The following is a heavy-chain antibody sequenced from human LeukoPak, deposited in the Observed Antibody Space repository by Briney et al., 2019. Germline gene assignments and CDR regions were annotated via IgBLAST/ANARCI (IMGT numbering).Heavy chain of an antibody. Sequence: PSETLSLTCTVSGGSISSYYWSWIRQPAGKGLEWIGRIYTSGSTNYNPPLKSRVTMSVDTSKNQFSLKQSSVTAADTAVYYCARGLHPLGWFDPWGQGTLVTVSS. CDR1: GGSISSYY. CDR3: ARGLHPLGWFDP. J-gene: IGHJ5*02. V-gene: IGHV4-4*07. CDR2: IYTSGST. D-gene: IGHD4-11*01.